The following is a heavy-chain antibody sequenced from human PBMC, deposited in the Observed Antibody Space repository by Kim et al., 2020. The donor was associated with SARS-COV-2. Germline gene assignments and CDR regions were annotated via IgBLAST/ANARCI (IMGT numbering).Heavy chain of an antibody. CDR2: TYYRSKWYN. V-gene: IGHV6-1*01. CDR1: GDSVSSNSAA. CDR3: AREGDSSSWYITVAGKDYYYYYGMDV. Sequence: QTLSLTCAISGDSVSSNSAAWNWIRQSPSRGLEWLGRTYYRSKWYNDYAVSVKSRITINPDTSKNQFSLQLNSVTPEDTAVYYCAREGDSSSWYITVAGKDYYYYYGMDVWGQGTTVTVSS. J-gene: IGHJ6*02. D-gene: IGHD6-13*01.